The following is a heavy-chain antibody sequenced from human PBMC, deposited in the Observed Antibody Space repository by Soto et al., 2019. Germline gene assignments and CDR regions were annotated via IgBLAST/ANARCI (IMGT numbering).Heavy chain of an antibody. J-gene: IGHJ4*02. Sequence: EVQLVESGGGLVQPGGSLRLSCAASGFTVSSNYMSWVRQAPGKGLEWVSVIYSGGSTYYADSVKGRFTISRDNSKNTLYLQMTSLRGEDTVVYYCARDRCSCGSGYSDYWGQGTLVTVSS. CDR1: GFTVSSNY. V-gene: IGHV3-66*01. CDR3: ARDRCSCGSGYSDY. CDR2: IYSGGST. D-gene: IGHD2-15*01.